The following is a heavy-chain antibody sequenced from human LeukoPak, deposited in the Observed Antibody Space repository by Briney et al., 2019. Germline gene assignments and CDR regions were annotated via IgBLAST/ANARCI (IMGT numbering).Heavy chain of an antibody. CDR2: INSRSSSI. D-gene: IGHD3-9*01. V-gene: IGHV3-48*01. CDR1: GFTLSSYS. Sequence: GGSLRLSCAASGFTLSSYSMNWVRQAPGKGLEWVSYINSRSSSIDYAGSVKGRFTISRDNAKNSLYLQISSLRAEDSAIYYCAREPSFDDHAFDYWGQGTLVTVSS. CDR3: AREPSFDDHAFDY. J-gene: IGHJ4*02.